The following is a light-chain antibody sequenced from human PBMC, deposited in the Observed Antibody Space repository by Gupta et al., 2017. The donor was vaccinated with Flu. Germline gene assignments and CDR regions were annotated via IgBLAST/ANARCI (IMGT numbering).Light chain of an antibody. J-gene: IGLJ3*02. V-gene: IGLV8-61*01. CDR2: NTN. CDR1: SGSVSTTFN. CDR3: VLYMGNGIWV. Sequence: QTVVTQESSFSVSPGGTVTLTCGVSSGSVSTTFNPSWYQQTPGQAPRTLIYNTNSRSSGVPDRFSGSILGNKAALTITGAQADDDSDYYCVLYMGNGIWVFGGGTKLTVL.